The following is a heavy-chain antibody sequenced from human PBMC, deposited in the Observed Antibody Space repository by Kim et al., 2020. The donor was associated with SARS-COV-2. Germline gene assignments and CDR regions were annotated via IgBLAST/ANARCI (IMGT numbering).Heavy chain of an antibody. V-gene: IGHV3-33*06. CDR2: DGSNK. D-gene: IGHD6-13*01. Sequence: DGSNKYYEDAVKGRFTISRDNSKNTLYLQRNSLRAEDTAVYYCAKEGYEDWGQGTLVAVSS. J-gene: IGHJ4*02. CDR3: AKEGYED.